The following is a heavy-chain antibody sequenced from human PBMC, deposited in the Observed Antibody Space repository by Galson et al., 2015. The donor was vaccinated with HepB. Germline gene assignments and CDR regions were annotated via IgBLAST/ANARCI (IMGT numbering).Heavy chain of an antibody. J-gene: IGHJ6*02. CDR3: AREVVPAAPVFRTLSQYYYYGMGV. D-gene: IGHD2-2*01. Sequence: SLRLSCAASGFTVSSNYMSWVRQAPGKGLEWVSVIYSGGSTYYADSVKGRFTISRDNSKNTLYLQMNSLRAEDTAVYYCAREVVPAAPVFRTLSQYYYYGMGVWGQGTTVTVSS. CDR1: GFTVSSNY. V-gene: IGHV3-66*01. CDR2: IYSGGST.